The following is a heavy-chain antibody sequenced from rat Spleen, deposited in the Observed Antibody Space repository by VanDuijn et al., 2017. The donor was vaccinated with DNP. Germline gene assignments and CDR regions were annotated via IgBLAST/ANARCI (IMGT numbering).Heavy chain of an antibody. CDR3: AELGARGA. V-gene: IGHV5-31*01. J-gene: IGHJ2*01. Sequence: EVQLVESGGGLVQPGRSLKLSCVASGFIFSNYWMTWIRQAPGKGLEWVASISNSGDKIYYSDSVKGRLSISRDNAKSTLYLQMNSLQTDDTAVYYCAELGARGAWGQGVMVTVSS. D-gene: IGHD5-1*01. CDR2: ISNSGDKI. CDR1: GFIFSNYW.